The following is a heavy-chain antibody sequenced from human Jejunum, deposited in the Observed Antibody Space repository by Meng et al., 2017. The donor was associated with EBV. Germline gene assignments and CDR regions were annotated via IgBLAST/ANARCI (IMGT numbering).Heavy chain of an antibody. J-gene: IGHJ5*02. CDR2: FDFEDGET. CDR3: ARYFDGWSGDRFDP. Sequence: QVQLVQSAAEGKKPGASVKVSCRVSGHTLTEISMHWVRQTPGKGLEWMGGFDFEDGETIYAQKFKDRVTMTEDTSTDTAYMELSSLRSEDTAVYYCARYFDGWSGDRFDPWGQGTLVTVSS. V-gene: IGHV1-24*01. CDR1: GHTLTEIS. D-gene: IGHD3-9*01.